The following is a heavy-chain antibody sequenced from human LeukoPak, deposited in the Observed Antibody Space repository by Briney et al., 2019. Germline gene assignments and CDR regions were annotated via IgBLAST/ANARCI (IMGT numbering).Heavy chain of an antibody. D-gene: IGHD3-3*01. V-gene: IGHV4-39*01. J-gene: IGHJ3*01. CDR1: GGPITTGAYY. Sequence: AETLSLTCSVSGGPITTGAYYWVWVRQSPGKGLEWIGSIYNDGDTYSNPSFESRVTIAIETSKNQFSLRMTSVTAADPGVYYCTCRGFTIPPDAFDVWGQGTRVAVSS. CDR3: TCRGFTIPPDAFDV. CDR2: IYNDGDT.